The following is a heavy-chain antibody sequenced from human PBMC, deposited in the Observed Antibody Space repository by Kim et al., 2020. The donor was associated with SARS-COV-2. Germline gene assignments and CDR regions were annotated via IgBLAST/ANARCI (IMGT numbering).Heavy chain of an antibody. CDR3: AKVRFQQLVPGGMDV. D-gene: IGHD6-13*01. Sequence: SVKGRFTISRDNSKNTLYLQMNSLRAEDTAVYYCAKVRFQQLVPGGMDVWGQGTTVTVSS. J-gene: IGHJ6*02. V-gene: IGHV3-23*01.